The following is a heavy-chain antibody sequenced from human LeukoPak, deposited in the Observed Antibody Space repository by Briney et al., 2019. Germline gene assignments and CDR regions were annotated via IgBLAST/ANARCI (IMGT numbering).Heavy chain of an antibody. Sequence: GGSLRLSCAASGFTFSSHWMHWVRQAPGKGLVWVSRINSDGSTTTYADSVKGRFTISRDDSRNTLYLQMNSLRVEDTAVYYCAKDARRSSGWYFFDHWGQGTLVTVSS. J-gene: IGHJ4*02. CDR1: GFTFSSHW. V-gene: IGHV3-74*01. D-gene: IGHD6-19*01. CDR3: AKDARRSSGWYFFDH. CDR2: INSDGSTT.